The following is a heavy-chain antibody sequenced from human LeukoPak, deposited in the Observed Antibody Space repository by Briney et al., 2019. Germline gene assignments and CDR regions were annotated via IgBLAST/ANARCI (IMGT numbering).Heavy chain of an antibody. J-gene: IGHJ4*02. CDR1: GYTFISYG. V-gene: IGHV1-18*01. CDR3: ARVEEWEPQPFDY. D-gene: IGHD1-26*01. Sequence: ASVKVSCKASGYTFISYGITWARQAPGQGLEWMGYTSSYNGNTNYAQKLQGRVTMTTDTSTSTAYMELRSLRSDDTAVYYCARVEEWEPQPFDYWGQGTLVTVSS. CDR2: TSSYNGNT.